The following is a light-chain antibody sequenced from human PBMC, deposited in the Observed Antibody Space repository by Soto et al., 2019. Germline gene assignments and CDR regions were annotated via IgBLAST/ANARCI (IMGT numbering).Light chain of an antibody. CDR3: SSYTSSSTLVV. CDR2: DVS. J-gene: IGLJ2*01. V-gene: IGLV2-14*01. Sequence: QSVLTQPASVSGSPGQSITISRTGTSSDVGGYNYVSWYQQHPGKAPKLMIYDVSNRPSGVSNRFSGSKSGKTASLTISGLQAEDEADYYCSSYTSSSTLVVFGGGTKLTVL. CDR1: SSDVGGYNY.